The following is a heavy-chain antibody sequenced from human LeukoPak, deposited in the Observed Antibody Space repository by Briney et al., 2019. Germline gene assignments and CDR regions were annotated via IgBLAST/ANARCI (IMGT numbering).Heavy chain of an antibody. V-gene: IGHV4-39*07. J-gene: IGHJ6*03. D-gene: IGHD3-3*01. Sequence: PSETLSLTCTVSGGSISSSSYYWGCIRQPPGKGLEWIGEINHSGSTNYNPSLKSRVTISVDTSTNQFSPKLSSVTAADTAVYYCARGRGDFWSGYYKNYYYYYMDVWGKGTTVTVSS. CDR2: INHSGST. CDR1: GGSISSSSYY. CDR3: ARGRGDFWSGYYKNYYYYYMDV.